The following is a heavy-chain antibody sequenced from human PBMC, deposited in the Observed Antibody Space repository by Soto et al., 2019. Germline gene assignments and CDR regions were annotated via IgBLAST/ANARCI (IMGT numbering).Heavy chain of an antibody. V-gene: IGHV1-69*13. D-gene: IGHD3-22*01. Sequence: SVKVSCKASGGTFSSYAISWVRQAPGQGLEWMGGIIPIFGTANYAQKFQGRVTITADESTSTAYMERSSLRSEDTAVYYCARGVYYYDSSGYYGMDVWGQGTTVTVSS. CDR1: GGTFSSYA. J-gene: IGHJ6*02. CDR2: IIPIFGTA. CDR3: ARGVYYYDSSGYYGMDV.